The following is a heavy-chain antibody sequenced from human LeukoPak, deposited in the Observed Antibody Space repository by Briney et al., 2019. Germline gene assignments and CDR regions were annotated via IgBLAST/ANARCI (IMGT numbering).Heavy chain of an antibody. CDR1: GFTFSSYA. CDR3: ARGVTYYYDSSGYYNPHFDY. Sequence: GGSLRLSCAASGFTFSSYAMHWVRQAPGKGLEWVAVISYDGSNKYYADSVKGRFTISRDNSKDTLYLQMNSLRAEDTAVYYCARGVTYYYDSSGYYNPHFDYWGQGTLVTVSS. D-gene: IGHD3-22*01. CDR2: ISYDGSNK. V-gene: IGHV3-30*04. J-gene: IGHJ4*02.